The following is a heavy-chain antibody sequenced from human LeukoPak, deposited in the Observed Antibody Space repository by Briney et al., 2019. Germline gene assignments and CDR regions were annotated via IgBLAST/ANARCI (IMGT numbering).Heavy chain of an antibody. V-gene: IGHV3-20*04. J-gene: IGHJ4*02. CDR1: GFSFDDYG. Sequence: GGSLRLSCAASGFSFDDYGMSWVRQAPGKGLEWVSGINWNGGSTGYADSVKGRFTISRDNAKNSLYLQMNRLRAEDTALYYCARVSGYSLRDYWGQGTLVTVSS. D-gene: IGHD5-18*01. CDR2: INWNGGST. CDR3: ARVSGYSLRDY.